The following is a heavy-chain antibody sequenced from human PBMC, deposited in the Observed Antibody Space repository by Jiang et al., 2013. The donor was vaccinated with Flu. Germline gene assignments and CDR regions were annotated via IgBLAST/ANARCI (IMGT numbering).Heavy chain of an antibody. D-gene: IGHD3-9*01. CDR3: ARRLYDVLTGYYGFDY. J-gene: IGHJ4*02. CDR1: GGSISSSTNYY. CDR2: VYYAGST. Sequence: PGLVKPSETLSLACTVSGGSISSSTNYYWSWIRQPPGKGLEWIGSVYYAGSTYYNPSLKSRVIISVDTSKNQFSLKLSSVTAADTAMYYCARRLYDVLTGYYGFDYWGQGTLVTVSS. V-gene: IGHV4-39*07.